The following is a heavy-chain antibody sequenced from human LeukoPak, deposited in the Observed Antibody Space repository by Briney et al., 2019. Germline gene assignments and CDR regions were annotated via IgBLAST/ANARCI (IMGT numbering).Heavy chain of an antibody. V-gene: IGHV1-18*04. J-gene: IGHJ6*03. D-gene: IGHD2-15*01. Sequence: ASVKVSCKASGYTFTSFSILWVRQAPGQGLEWMGRISPYNGDTDFAQNLQGRLTMTTDTSTSTAYMELRSLRSDDTAAYYCARTIGYCIGGCCHYMDIWGKGTTVTVSS. CDR1: GYTFTSFS. CDR3: ARTIGYCIGGCCHYMDI. CDR2: ISPYNGDT.